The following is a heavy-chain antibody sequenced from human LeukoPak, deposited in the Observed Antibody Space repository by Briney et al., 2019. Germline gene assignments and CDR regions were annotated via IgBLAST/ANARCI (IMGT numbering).Heavy chain of an antibody. Sequence: ASVKVSCKASGYTLTGYYMHWVRQAPGQGLEWMGWINPNSGGTNYAQKFQGRVTMTRDTSISTAYMELSRLRSDDTAVYYCARARFYSYGLYYFDYWGQGTLVTVSS. CDR2: INPNSGGT. V-gene: IGHV1-2*02. D-gene: IGHD5-18*01. J-gene: IGHJ4*02. CDR1: GYTLTGYY. CDR3: ARARFYSYGLYYFDY.